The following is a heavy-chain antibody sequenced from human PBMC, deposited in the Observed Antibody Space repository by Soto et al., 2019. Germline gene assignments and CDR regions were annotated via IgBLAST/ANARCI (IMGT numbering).Heavy chain of an antibody. V-gene: IGHV3-21*01. Sequence: EVQLVESGGGLVKPGGSLRLSCAASGFTFSSYSMNWVRQAPGKGLEWVSSISSSSSYIYYADSVKGRFTISRDNAKNSLYLQMNRLRAEDTAVYYCARDLGSQTDGDFDYWGQGTLVTVSS. J-gene: IGHJ4*02. CDR2: ISSSSSYI. CDR3: ARDLGSQTDGDFDY. D-gene: IGHD3-10*01. CDR1: GFTFSSYS.